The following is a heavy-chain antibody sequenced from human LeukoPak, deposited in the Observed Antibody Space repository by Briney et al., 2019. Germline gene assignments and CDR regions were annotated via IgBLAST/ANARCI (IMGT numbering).Heavy chain of an antibody. J-gene: IGHJ4*02. CDR1: GFTFSTYT. D-gene: IGHD1-1*01. Sequence: GGSLRLSCAASGFTFSTYTMTWVRQAPGEGLECVSTIDGRGADTYYVDSVKGRFTISRDNSRNTVYLQMNSLRADDTAVYYCAKDRAGTPWADWGQGTLVTVSS. CDR3: AKDRAGTPWAD. CDR2: IDGRGADT. V-gene: IGHV3-23*01.